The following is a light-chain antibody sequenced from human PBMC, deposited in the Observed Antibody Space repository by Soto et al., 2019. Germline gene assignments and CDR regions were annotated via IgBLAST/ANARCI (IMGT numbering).Light chain of an antibody. CDR1: TSDY. V-gene: IGLV2-8*01. CDR3: SSHAGARHLL. CDR2: DVT. Sequence: QSALPQHHSASGSPGQSVTISCTGTTSDYVSWHQQYPGKAPKLLIYDVTKRPSGVPDRFSGSKSGTTASLTVSGLQAEDEAEYFCSSHAGARHLLFGGGTKVTVL. J-gene: IGLJ2*01.